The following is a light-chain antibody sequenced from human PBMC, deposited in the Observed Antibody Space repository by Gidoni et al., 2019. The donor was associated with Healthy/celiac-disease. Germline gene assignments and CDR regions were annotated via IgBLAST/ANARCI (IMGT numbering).Light chain of an antibody. Sequence: EIVLTQSPATLSLSPGERATLSCRASQSVSSYLAWYQQTPCQAPRLLIYDASNRATGIPARFSGSGSGTDFTLTISSLEPEEFAVYYCQQRSNWPPITFXPXTKVDIK. J-gene: IGKJ3*01. CDR3: QQRSNWPPIT. CDR1: QSVSSY. CDR2: DAS. V-gene: IGKV3-11*01.